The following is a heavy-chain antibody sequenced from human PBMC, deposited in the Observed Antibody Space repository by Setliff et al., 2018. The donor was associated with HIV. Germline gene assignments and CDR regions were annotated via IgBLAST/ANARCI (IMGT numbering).Heavy chain of an antibody. D-gene: IGHD6-6*01. CDR1: GGSININNYY. CDR3: ARRGYSSSSRIYFDY. Sequence: SETLSLTCTVSGGSININNYYWGWIRQPPGKGLEWIGSIYYSGATYYKPSLKSRLTIAIDTSTNQFSLKLRSVTAADTAVYYCARRGYSSSSRIYFDYWGQGTMVTVSS. J-gene: IGHJ4*03. CDR2: IYYSGAT. V-gene: IGHV4-39*01.